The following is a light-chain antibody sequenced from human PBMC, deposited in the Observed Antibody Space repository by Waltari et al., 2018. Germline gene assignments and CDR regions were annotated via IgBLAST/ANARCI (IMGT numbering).Light chain of an antibody. CDR2: SNN. CDR1: SSNIGSNT. J-gene: IGLJ2*01. Sequence: QSVLTQPPSASGTPGQRVTISCSGSSSNIGSNTVNWYQQLPGTAPKLLLYSNNQRPSGVPDRLSGSKSGTSASLAISGLQSEDEADYYCAAWDDSLNGPGFGGGTKLTVL. CDR3: AAWDDSLNGPG. V-gene: IGLV1-44*01.